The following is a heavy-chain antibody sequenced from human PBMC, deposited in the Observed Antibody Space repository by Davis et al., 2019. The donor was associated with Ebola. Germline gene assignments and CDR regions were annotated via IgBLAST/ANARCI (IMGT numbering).Heavy chain of an antibody. Sequence: AASVKVSCKASGYTFTSYGISWVRQAPGQGLEWMGWISAYNGNTNYAQNFQGRVTVTRDTSTTTVYMELSSLRSEDTAVYYCTRLAMFGVVKPFDYWGQGSLVTVSS. J-gene: IGHJ4*02. CDR1: GYTFTSYG. D-gene: IGHD3-3*01. V-gene: IGHV1-18*01. CDR3: TRLAMFGVVKPFDY. CDR2: ISAYNGNT.